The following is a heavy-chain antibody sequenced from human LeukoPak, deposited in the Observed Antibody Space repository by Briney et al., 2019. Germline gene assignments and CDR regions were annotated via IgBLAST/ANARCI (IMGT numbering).Heavy chain of an antibody. CDR1: GFTFSSYW. CDR2: IRPDGTEK. J-gene: IGHJ5*02. Sequence: PGGSLRLSCAVSGFTFSSYWMNWVRQAPGKGPEWVANIRPDGTEKFYVDSVKGRFTVSRDNAKNSLYLQMNSLRAEDTAVYYCARLDWGQDNWFDPWGQGTLVTVSS. D-gene: IGHD3/OR15-3a*01. V-gene: IGHV3-7*01. CDR3: ARLDWGQDNWFDP.